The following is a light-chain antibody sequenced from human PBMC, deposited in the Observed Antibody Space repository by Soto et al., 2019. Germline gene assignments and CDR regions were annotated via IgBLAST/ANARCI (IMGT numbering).Light chain of an antibody. CDR3: QQYKNWPPIT. CDR2: GAS. CDR1: QSVSSN. V-gene: IGKV3-15*01. Sequence: EIVLTQSPATLSVSPGERATLSCRASQSVSSNLAWYQQKPGQAPRLLIYGASTRATGIPARFSGSGSGTEFTLTIRSLQSEDFAVYYCQQYKNWPPITFGQGTRREIK. J-gene: IGKJ5*01.